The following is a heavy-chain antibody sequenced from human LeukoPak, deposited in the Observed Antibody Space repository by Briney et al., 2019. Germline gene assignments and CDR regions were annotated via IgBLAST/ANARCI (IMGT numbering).Heavy chain of an antibody. D-gene: IGHD3-3*01. CDR3: ARSRLITIFGVVTPTGDAFDI. V-gene: IGHV4-4*07. CDR2: IYTSGST. Sequence: KPSETLSLTCTVSGGSISSYYWSWIRQPAGKGLEWIGRIYTSGSTNYNPSLKSRVTISVDKSKNQFSLKLSSVTAADTAVCYCARSRLITIFGVVTPTGDAFDIWGQGTMVTVSS. J-gene: IGHJ3*02. CDR1: GGSISSYY.